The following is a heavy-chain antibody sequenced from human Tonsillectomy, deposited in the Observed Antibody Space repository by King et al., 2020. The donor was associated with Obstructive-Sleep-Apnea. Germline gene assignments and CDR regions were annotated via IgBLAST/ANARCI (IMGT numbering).Heavy chain of an antibody. Sequence: VQLVQSGAEVKKPGSSVKVSCKASGGTFSSYAISWVRQAPGQGLEWMGGIIPIFGTANYAPKFQGRVTITADESTSTGYMELSSLRSEDTAVYYCAKTKEYYDSSGYFDYWGQGTLVTVSS. CDR1: GGTFSSYA. D-gene: IGHD3-22*01. J-gene: IGHJ4*02. CDR2: IIPIFGTA. V-gene: IGHV1-69*01. CDR3: AKTKEYYDSSGYFDY.